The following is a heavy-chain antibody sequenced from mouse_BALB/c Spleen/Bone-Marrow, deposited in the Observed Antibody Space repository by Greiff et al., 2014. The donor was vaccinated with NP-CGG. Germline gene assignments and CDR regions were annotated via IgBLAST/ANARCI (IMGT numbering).Heavy chain of an antibody. Sequence: EVKLVESGGGLEKPGGSLRLSCAASGFTFSDYYMYWVRQTPEKRLEWVATISDGGSYTYYPDSVKGRFTISRDNVKNNLYLQMSSLKSEDTAMYYCARGPHDDDMDYWGQGTSVTVSS. D-gene: IGHD2-3*01. CDR3: ARGPHDDDMDY. V-gene: IGHV5-4*02. CDR1: GFTFSDYY. CDR2: ISDGGSYT. J-gene: IGHJ4*01.